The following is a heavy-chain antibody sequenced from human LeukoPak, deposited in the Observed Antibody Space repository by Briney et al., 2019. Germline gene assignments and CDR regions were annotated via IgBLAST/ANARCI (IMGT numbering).Heavy chain of an antibody. CDR1: GFTFNNYG. V-gene: IGHV3-30*02. CDR2: IPYDGSNK. CDR3: AKDLAYGTDY. Sequence: GSLRLSCAASGFTFNNYGMHWVRQAPGKGLEWVAFIPYDGSNKYYADSVKGRFTLSRDNSKSPLYLQMHSLRDEDTAVYFCAKDLAYGTDYWGQGTLVTVSS. J-gene: IGHJ4*02. D-gene: IGHD4-17*01.